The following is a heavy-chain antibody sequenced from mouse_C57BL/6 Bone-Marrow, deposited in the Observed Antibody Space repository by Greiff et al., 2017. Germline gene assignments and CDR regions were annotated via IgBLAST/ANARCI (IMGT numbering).Heavy chain of an antibody. V-gene: IGHV14-2*01. CDR3: TRSLIYYGTNY. D-gene: IGHD1-1*01. CDR2: IDPEDGET. Sequence: VQLKESGAELVKPGASVKLSCTASGFNIKDYYIHWVKQRTEQGLEWIGRIDPEDGETKYAPKFQDKATITADTSSKTAYLQLSSLTSDDTAVYYCTRSLIYYGTNYWGQGTTLTVSS. CDR1: GFNIKDYY. J-gene: IGHJ2*01.